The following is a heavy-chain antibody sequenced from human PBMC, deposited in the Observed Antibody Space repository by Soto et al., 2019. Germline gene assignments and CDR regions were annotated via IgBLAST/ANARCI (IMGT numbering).Heavy chain of an antibody. CDR3: ASRQQYYYYYGMDV. D-gene: IGHD6-13*01. CDR2: IYYSGST. V-gene: IGHV4-39*01. Sequence: SETLSLTCTGSGGSISSSSYYWGWIRQPPGKGLEWIGSIYYSGSTYYNPSLKSRVTISVDTSKNQFSLKLSSVTAADTAVYYCASRQQYYYYYGMDVWGQGTTVTVSS. CDR1: GGSISSSSYY. J-gene: IGHJ6*02.